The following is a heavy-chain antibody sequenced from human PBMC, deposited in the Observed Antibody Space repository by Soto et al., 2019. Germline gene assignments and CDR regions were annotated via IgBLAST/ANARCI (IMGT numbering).Heavy chain of an antibody. J-gene: IGHJ5*02. CDR2: IYYSGST. CDR3: ARGRRGPIFGVADNWFDP. CDR1: GGSISSGDYY. V-gene: IGHV4-30-4*01. Sequence: SETLSLTCTVPGGSISSGDYYWSWIRQPPGKGLEWIGYIYYSGSTYYNPSLKSRVTISVDTSKNQFSLKLSSVTAADTAVYYCARGRRGPIFGVADNWFDPWGQGTLVTVSS. D-gene: IGHD3-3*01.